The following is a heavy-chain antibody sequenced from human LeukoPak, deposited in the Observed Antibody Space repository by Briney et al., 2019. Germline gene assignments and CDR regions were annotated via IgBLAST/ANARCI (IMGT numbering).Heavy chain of an antibody. D-gene: IGHD2-15*01. V-gene: IGHV4-39*01. CDR3: ARPWVPGYQDMDV. Sequence: PSETLSLTCTVSGGSISSSSYYWGWIRQPPGKGLEWIGSIYYSGSTYYNPSLKSRVTISVDTSKNQFSLKLSSVTAADTAVYYCARPWVPGYQDMDVWGKGTTVTVSS. J-gene: IGHJ6*03. CDR1: GGSISSSSYY. CDR2: IYYSGST.